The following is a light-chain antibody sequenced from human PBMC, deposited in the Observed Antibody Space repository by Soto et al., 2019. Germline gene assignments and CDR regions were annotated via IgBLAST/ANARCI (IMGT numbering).Light chain of an antibody. J-gene: IGLJ2*01. CDR3: AAWDDSVSGRVV. V-gene: IGLV1-47*01. Sequence: QSVLAQPPSASGTPGQRVTISCSGSSSNSGSNYVYWYQQLPGTATKLLIYMNNQRPSGVPDRFYGSKSGTSASLSSSGRRSQDEATYYCAAWDDSVSGRVVFGGGAKLTVL. CDR2: MNN. CDR1: SSNSGSNY.